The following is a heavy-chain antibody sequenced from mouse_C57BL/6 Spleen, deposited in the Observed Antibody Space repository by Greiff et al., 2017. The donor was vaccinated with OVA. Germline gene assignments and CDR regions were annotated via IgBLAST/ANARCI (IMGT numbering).Heavy chain of an antibody. CDR2: INPNNGGT. Sequence: SGPELVKPGASVKMSCKASGYTFTDYNMHWVKQSHGKSLEWIGYINPNNGGTSYNQKFKGKATLTVNKSSSTAYMELRSLTSEDSAVYYCARRGYYDYDGAMDYWGQGTSVTVSS. D-gene: IGHD2-4*01. CDR3: ARRGYYDYDGAMDY. CDR1: GYTFTDYN. V-gene: IGHV1-22*01. J-gene: IGHJ4*01.